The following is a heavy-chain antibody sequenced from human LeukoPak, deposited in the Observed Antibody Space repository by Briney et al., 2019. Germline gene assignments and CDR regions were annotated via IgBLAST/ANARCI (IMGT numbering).Heavy chain of an antibody. CDR1: GFTFSDYY. Sequence: GSLRLSCAASGFTFSDYYMSWIRQPPGKGLEWVSYISGSTTYTNYADSVRGRFTISRDNSKNSLYLQMNSLRAEDTAVYYCARDREVVAFDIWGQGTMVTVSS. CDR2: ISGSTTYT. J-gene: IGHJ3*02. CDR3: ARDREVVAFDI. D-gene: IGHD2-15*01. V-gene: IGHV3-11*05.